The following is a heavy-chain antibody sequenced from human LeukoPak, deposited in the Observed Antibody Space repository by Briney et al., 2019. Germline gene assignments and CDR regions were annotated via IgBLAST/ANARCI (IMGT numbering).Heavy chain of an antibody. CDR2: ISWDGGST. CDR3: AKDLYVVVVMPDAFDI. D-gene: IGHD2-15*01. V-gene: IGHV3-43D*03. J-gene: IGHJ3*02. CDR1: GFTFDDYA. Sequence: PGGSLRLSCAASGFTFDDYAMHWVRQAPGKGLEWVSLISWDGGSTYYADSVKGRFTISRDNSKNTLYLQMNSLRAEDTAVYYCAKDLYVVVVMPDAFDIWGQGTMVTVSS.